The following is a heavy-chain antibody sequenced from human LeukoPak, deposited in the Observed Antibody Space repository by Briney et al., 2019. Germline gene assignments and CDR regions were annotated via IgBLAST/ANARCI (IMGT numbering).Heavy chain of an antibody. Sequence: ASVKVSCKASGYTFTSYGISWVRQAPGQGLEWMGWISAYNGNTNYAQKLQGRVTMTTDTSTSTAYMELRSLRSDDTAVYYCARDVGYCSGGSCWGPYYMDVWGKGTTVTVSS. J-gene: IGHJ6*03. CDR2: ISAYNGNT. CDR3: ARDVGYCSGGSCWGPYYMDV. CDR1: GYTFTSYG. V-gene: IGHV1-18*01. D-gene: IGHD2-15*01.